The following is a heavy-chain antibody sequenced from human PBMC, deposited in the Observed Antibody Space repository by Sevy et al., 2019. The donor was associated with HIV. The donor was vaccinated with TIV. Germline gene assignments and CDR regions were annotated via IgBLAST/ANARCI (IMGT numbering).Heavy chain of an antibody. CDR3: ARNRDYYDSSGFSY. D-gene: IGHD3-22*01. J-gene: IGHJ4*02. V-gene: IGHV3-21*06. CDR2: ISSGRSYI. CDR1: GFTFNYFN. Sequence: GGSLRLSCAASGFTFNYFNMNWVRQAPGKGLEWVSSISSGRSYIKYADSVQGRFTISRDNAKSSLYLQMNSLSAEDTAVYYCARNRDYYDSSGFSYWGQGILVTVSS.